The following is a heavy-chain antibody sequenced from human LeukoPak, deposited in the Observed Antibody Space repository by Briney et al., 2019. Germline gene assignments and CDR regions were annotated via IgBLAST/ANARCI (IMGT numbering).Heavy chain of an antibody. V-gene: IGHV1-18*04. D-gene: IGHD6-19*01. CDR3: ARDPSNTSGWKTWFDP. Sequence: GASGKVSCKASGYTFHNHGISWVRQAPGQGLEWMGWISAYNGDTNFAQKFQGRVTLTTDRTTSTAYLELRSLRSDDTAVYYCARDPSNTSGWKTWFDPWGQGTLVTVSS. J-gene: IGHJ5*02. CDR2: ISAYNGDT. CDR1: GYTFHNHG.